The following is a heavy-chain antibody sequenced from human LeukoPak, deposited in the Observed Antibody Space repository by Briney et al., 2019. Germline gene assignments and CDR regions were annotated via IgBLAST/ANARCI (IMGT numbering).Heavy chain of an antibody. CDR3: AREISDYASAY. Sequence: ASVKVSCKASGYTFTGYYIHWLRLAPGQGLEWMGWIDPKSGGTNYAQKFQGRVTMTSDTSITTAYMDLSRLTSDDTAVYYCAREISDYASAYWGQGTLVTVSS. J-gene: IGHJ4*02. D-gene: IGHD4-17*01. CDR2: IDPKSGGT. CDR1: GYTFTGYY. V-gene: IGHV1-2*02.